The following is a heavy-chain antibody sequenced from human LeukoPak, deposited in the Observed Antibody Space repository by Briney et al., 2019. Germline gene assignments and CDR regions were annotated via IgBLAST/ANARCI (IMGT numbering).Heavy chain of an antibody. Sequence: SQTLSLTCAISGDSFSSNFAAWNWLRRSPSRGLEWLGRTYYRSKLYNEYAISVESRITINPDTSKNQFSLQLNFVTPEDTAVYYCARESGDYVKFDYWGQGTLVTVSS. J-gene: IGHJ4*02. CDR3: ARESGDYVKFDY. CDR1: GDSFSSNFAA. D-gene: IGHD3-16*01. V-gene: IGHV6-1*01. CDR2: TYYRSKLYN.